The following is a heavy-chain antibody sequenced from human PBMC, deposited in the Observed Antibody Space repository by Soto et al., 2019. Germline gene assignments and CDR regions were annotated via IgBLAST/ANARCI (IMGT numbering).Heavy chain of an antibody. Sequence: QITLKESGPTLVKPTQTLTLTCTFSGFSFNTTGVGVGWIRQPPGKALEWLAIIYWDDDKRYSPSLKGRLTITKDTSKNQVVLTVTNMDPVDTATYFCAHRAVLCSGGTCYSHPFYSWGQGTLVTVSS. V-gene: IGHV2-5*02. J-gene: IGHJ4*02. CDR2: IYWDDDK. CDR3: AHRAVLCSGGTCYSHPFYS. D-gene: IGHD2-15*01. CDR1: GFSFNTTGVG.